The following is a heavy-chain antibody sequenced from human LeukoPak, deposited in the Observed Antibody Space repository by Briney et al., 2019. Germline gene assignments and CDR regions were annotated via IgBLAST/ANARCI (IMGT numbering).Heavy chain of an antibody. CDR2: INPNSGGT. D-gene: IGHD6-6*01. V-gene: IGHV1-2*02. CDR1: GYTFTGYY. Sequence: ASVKVSCKASGYTFTGYYMHWVRQAPGQGLEWMGWINPNSGGTNYAQKFQGRVTMTRDTSISTAYMELSRLRSDDTALYYCARPPYSSSSPFDYWGQGTLVTVSS. J-gene: IGHJ4*02. CDR3: ARPPYSSSSPFDY.